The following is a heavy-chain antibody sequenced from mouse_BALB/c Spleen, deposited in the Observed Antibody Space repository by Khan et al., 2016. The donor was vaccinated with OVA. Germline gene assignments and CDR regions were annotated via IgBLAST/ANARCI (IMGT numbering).Heavy chain of an antibody. V-gene: IGHV1-9*01. CDR3: ARYGNHCYFGV. D-gene: IGHD2-1*01. Sequence: QIQLVQSGAEVMKPGASVKISCKATGHTFSGYWIEWVKQRPGHGLEWIGEILLGSGSTNYNEKFKGKATLTADTSSSTAYMQLSSPTSDDSAVYYCARYGNHCYFGVWGAGTTVTVAS. CDR2: ILLGSGST. J-gene: IGHJ1*01. CDR1: GHTFSGYW.